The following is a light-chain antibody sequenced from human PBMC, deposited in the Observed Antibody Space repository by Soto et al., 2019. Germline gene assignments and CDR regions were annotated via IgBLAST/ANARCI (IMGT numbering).Light chain of an antibody. CDR2: DAS. J-gene: IGKJ1*01. Sequence: DIQMTQSPSTLSASVGDRVTITCRASQSISIWLAWYQQKPGKAPNILIYDASTLVSGVTSRFSGSGSVTEFTLTISSLQPDDFATYYCQQYNNYFSWTFGQGTKVEIK. CDR1: QSISIW. CDR3: QQYNNYFSWT. V-gene: IGKV1-5*01.